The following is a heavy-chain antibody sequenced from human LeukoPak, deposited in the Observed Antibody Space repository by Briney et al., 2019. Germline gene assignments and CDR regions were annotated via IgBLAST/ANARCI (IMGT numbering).Heavy chain of an antibody. V-gene: IGHV4-59*08. CDR2: IYNSASI. Sequence: SEPLSLPGTVPGGSISGYYWSGFGQPPGKGLEWIGYIYNSASINYNPSLKSRLTISVDTSKNQFSLKLSSVTAADTAVYYCARHEYTSSFWFDPWGQGTLVTVSS. CDR1: GGSISGYY. D-gene: IGHD6-6*01. J-gene: IGHJ5*02. CDR3: ARHEYTSSFWFDP.